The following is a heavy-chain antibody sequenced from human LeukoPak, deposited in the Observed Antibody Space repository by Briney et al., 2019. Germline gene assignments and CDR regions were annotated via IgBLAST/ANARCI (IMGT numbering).Heavy chain of an antibody. J-gene: IGHJ4*02. Sequence: PGGSLRLSCAASGFTFSSYGMHWVRQAPGKGLEWVAVISYDGSNKYYADSVEGRFTISRDNSKNTLYLQMNSLRAEDTAVYYCAKDASYGSGSSQDYWGQGTLVTVSS. D-gene: IGHD3-10*01. V-gene: IGHV3-30*18. CDR2: ISYDGSNK. CDR1: GFTFSSYG. CDR3: AKDASYGSGSSQDY.